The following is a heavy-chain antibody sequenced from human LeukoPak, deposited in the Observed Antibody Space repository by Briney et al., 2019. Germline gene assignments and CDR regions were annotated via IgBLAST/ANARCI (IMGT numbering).Heavy chain of an antibody. Sequence: PGGSLRLSCAASGFTFSSYAMHWVRQAPGKGLEYVSGIGSNGGSTCYTDSVKGRFTISRDNSKNTLFLQMGSLRTEDMAVYFCAVATRAVAVVPAIHYWGQGTLVTVSS. CDR2: IGSNGGST. D-gene: IGHD2-21*02. CDR1: GFTFSSYA. V-gene: IGHV3-64*02. CDR3: AVATRAVAVVPAIHY. J-gene: IGHJ4*02.